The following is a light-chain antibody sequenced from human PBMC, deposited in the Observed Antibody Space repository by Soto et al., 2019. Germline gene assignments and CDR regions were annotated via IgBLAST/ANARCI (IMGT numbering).Light chain of an antibody. J-gene: IGKJ4*01. CDR1: QDIGTW. CDR3: QQANHFPLT. V-gene: IGKV1-12*01. Sequence: DIQMTQSPSSVSASVGDRVTITCRASQDIGTWLAWYQQKPGKAPKYLIYGASSLHSGVPSRFSGSGSGTDFTLTISSLQPEDFATYYCQQANHFPLTFGGGTRVEIK. CDR2: GAS.